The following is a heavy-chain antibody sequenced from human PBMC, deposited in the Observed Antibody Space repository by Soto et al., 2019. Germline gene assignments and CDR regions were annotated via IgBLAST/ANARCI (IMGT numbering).Heavy chain of an antibody. V-gene: IGHV1-18*01. D-gene: IGHD3-3*01. CDR1: GYTFTSYG. Sequence: ASVKVSCKASGYTFTSYGISWVRQAPGQGLEWMGWISAYNGNTNYAQKLQGRVTMTTDTSTSTAYMELRSLRSDDTAVYYCARVEGLGNNWASQPTYYYYYMDVWGKGTTVTVSS. CDR2: ISAYNGNT. J-gene: IGHJ6*03. CDR3: ARVEGLGNNWASQPTYYYYYMDV.